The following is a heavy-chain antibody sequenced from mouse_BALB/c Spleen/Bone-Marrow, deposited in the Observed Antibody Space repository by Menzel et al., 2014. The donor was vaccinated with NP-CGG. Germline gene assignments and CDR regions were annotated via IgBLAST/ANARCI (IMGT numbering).Heavy chain of an antibody. CDR2: IRSKGNNYAT. CDR1: GFTFNTYA. CDR3: VYGYAMDY. Sequence: EVQLQQSGGGSVQPKGSLKLSCAASGFTFNTYAMNWVRQAPGKGLEWVARIRSKGNNYATYYADSVKDRFTISRDDSQSMLYLQMNNLKTEDTAMYYCVYGYAMDYWGQGTSVTVSS. D-gene: IGHD2-2*01. J-gene: IGHJ4*01. V-gene: IGHV10-1*02.